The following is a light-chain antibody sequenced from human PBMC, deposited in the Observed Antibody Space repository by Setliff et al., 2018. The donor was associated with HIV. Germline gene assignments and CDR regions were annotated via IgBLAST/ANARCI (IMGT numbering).Light chain of an antibody. V-gene: IGLV1-40*01. CDR1: SSNIGAGFV. J-gene: IGLJ1*01. CDR3: QSYDSSLSGFV. Sequence: QSVLTQPPSVSGAPGQRVTISYTGSSSNIGAGFVVHWYQHLPGTAPKLLMYGNNNRPSGVPDRFSDSKSGASASLAITGLQAEDEADYYCQSYDSSLSGFVFGTGTKVTVL. CDR2: GNN.